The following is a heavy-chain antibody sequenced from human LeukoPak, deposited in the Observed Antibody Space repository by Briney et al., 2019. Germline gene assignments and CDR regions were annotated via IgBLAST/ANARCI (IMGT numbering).Heavy chain of an antibody. Sequence: GGSLRLSCAASGFTFSSYGMHWVRQAPGKGLEWVAFIRYYGSSKYYADSVKGRFTISRDNSKNTLYLQMNSLRAEDTAVYYCAKPILSGSYATFDYWGQGTLVTVSS. CDR1: GFTFSSYG. CDR2: IRYYGSSK. J-gene: IGHJ4*02. CDR3: AKPILSGSYATFDY. D-gene: IGHD1-26*01. V-gene: IGHV3-30*02.